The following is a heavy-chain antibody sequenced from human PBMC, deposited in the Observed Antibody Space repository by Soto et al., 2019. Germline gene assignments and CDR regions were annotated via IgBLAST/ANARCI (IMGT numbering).Heavy chain of an antibody. CDR1: GGSISSGDYY. CDR2: IYYSGST. V-gene: IGHV4-30-4*01. Sequence: QVQLQESGPGLVKPSQTLSLTCTVSGGSISSGDYYWSWIRQPPGKGLEWIGYIYYSGSTYYNPSLKSXXTXSXATSKNQFSLKLSSVTAADTAVYYCATATFQVPFDPWGQGTLVTVSS. CDR3: ATATFQVPFDP. J-gene: IGHJ5*02.